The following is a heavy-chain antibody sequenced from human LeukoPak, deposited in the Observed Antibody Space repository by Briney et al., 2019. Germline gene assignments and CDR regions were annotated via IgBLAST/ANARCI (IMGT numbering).Heavy chain of an antibody. J-gene: IGHJ4*02. Sequence: GGSLRLSCAASGFTFSSYAMSWVRQAPGKGLEWVSAISGSGGSTYYAGSVKGRFTISRDNSKNTLYLQMNSLRAEDTAVYYCAKSYTSGWYGFDYWGQGTLVTVPS. V-gene: IGHV3-23*01. CDR1: GFTFSSYA. CDR3: AKSYTSGWYGFDY. CDR2: ISGSGGST. D-gene: IGHD6-19*01.